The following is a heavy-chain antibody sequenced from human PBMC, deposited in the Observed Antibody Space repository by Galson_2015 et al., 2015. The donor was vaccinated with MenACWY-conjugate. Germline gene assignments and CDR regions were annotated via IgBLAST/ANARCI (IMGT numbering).Heavy chain of an antibody. J-gene: IGHJ3*02. CDR1: GFITSDYY. CDR3: ARDYHGSGTYHTFDI. D-gene: IGHD3-10*01. Sequence: SLRLSCAASGFITSDYYMSWIRQAPGKGLEWISYIGRSDTYIHYADSVKGRFIISRDNAKNSLFLQMNSLRAGDTAVYYCARDYHGSGTYHTFDIWGHGTLVTVSS. V-gene: IGHV3-11*06. CDR2: IGRSDTYI.